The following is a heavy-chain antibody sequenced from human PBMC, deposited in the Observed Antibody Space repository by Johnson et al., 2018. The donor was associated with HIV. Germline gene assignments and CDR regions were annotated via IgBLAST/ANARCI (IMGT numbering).Heavy chain of an antibody. CDR2: ISGSGGGK. CDR1: GFTFKNFA. Sequence: VHLVESGGGLAQPGGSLILSCAASGFTFKNFALTWVRQAQGRGLEWVSGISGSGGGKYYEASVKGRFTISRDSSKNTLYLQINSLRAEDTAVYYCANFRYSSSPDAFDIWGQGTMVTVSS. CDR3: ANFRYSSSPDAFDI. J-gene: IGHJ3*02. V-gene: IGHV3-23*04. D-gene: IGHD6-6*01.